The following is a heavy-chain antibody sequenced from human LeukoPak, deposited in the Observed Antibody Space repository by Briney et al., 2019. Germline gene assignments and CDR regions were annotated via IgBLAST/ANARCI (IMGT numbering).Heavy chain of an antibody. Sequence: GGSLRLSCAASGFSISGYWMTWVRQAPGKGLEWVANIKQDGIVKTYVDSVKGRFTISSDNAKNSLYLQMDSLRVADTAMYYCARDGGTDWYDPWGQGTLVTVSS. CDR2: IKQDGIVK. V-gene: IGHV3-7*01. D-gene: IGHD3-16*01. CDR1: GFSISGYW. CDR3: ARDGGTDWYDP. J-gene: IGHJ5*02.